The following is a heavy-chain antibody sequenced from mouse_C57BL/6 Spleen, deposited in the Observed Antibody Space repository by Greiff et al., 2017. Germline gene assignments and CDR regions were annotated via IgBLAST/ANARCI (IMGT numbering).Heavy chain of an antibody. CDR3: ARHGSWFAY. CDR2: IRPNRGSY. V-gene: IGHV1-64*01. D-gene: IGHD2-2*01. Sequence: QVQLQQPGAELVKPWPSVTLSCQASCYSFTSYWMHWVKQRPGQGLDCMGMIRPNRGSYNYNEKLKSKATRTVDKSSSTAYMQLISLTSEVAAVYYCARHGSWFAYWGKGTLVTVSA. J-gene: IGHJ3*01. CDR1: CYSFTSYW.